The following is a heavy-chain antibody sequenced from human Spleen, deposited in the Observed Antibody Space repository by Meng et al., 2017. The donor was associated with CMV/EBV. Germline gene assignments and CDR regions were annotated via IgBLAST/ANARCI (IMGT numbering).Heavy chain of an antibody. CDR2: VDPDDSDT. Sequence: GESMKISCQGSGYTFSNFWIAWVRQMPGMGLEWVGIVDPDDSDTRYSPSSQGQVTITADKSITTAYLQWSSLKASGTAMYYCARLLLGTTFAFDIWGQGTMVTVSS. CDR3: ARLLLGTTFAFDI. V-gene: IGHV5-51*01. D-gene: IGHD1-26*01. J-gene: IGHJ3*02. CDR1: GYTFSNFW.